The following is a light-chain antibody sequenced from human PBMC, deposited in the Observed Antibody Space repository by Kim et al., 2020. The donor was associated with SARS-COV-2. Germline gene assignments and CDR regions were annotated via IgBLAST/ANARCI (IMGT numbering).Light chain of an antibody. Sequence: SFAPGERATPSCRASQGVDSYLAGYKQKPGKAPSLLIFDASNRPPGIPAGLSGGGSGKDLTLTISSLELKNFEVYYCQQLRSWPTFCQRTPLEI. CDR2: DAS. V-gene: IGKV3-11*01. CDR3: QQLRSWPT. J-gene: IGKJ5*01. CDR1: QGVDSY.